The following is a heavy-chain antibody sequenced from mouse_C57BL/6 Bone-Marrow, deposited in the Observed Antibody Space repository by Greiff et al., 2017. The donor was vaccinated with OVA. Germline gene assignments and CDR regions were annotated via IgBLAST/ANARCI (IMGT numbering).Heavy chain of an antibody. CDR1: GFTFSDYY. D-gene: IGHD2-1*01. CDR3: ARTGVYYGNWKYFDV. CDR2: ISNGGGST. V-gene: IGHV5-12*01. Sequence: EVNLVESGGGLVQPGGSLKLSCAASGFTFSDYYMYWVRQTPEKRLEWVAYISNGGGSTYYPDTVKGRFTISRDNAKNTLYLQMSRLKSEDTAMYYCARTGVYYGNWKYFDVWGTGTTVTVSS. J-gene: IGHJ1*03.